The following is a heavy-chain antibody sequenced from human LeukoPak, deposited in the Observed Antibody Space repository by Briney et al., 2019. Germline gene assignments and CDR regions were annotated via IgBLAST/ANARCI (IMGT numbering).Heavy chain of an antibody. CDR1: GFTFSSYA. V-gene: IGHV3-23*01. CDR3: AKDRRRAMGPGSN. D-gene: IGHD5-18*01. Sequence: GALRLSCAASGFTFSSYAMSWVRQAPGKGLEWVSAISGSGGSTYYADSVKGRFTISRDNFKNTLYLQMNSLRAEDTAVYYCAKDRRRAMGPGSNWGQGTLVTVSS. J-gene: IGHJ1*01. CDR2: ISGSGGST.